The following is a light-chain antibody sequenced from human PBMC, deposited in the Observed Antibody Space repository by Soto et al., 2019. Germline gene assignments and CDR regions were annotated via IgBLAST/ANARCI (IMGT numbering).Light chain of an antibody. J-gene: IGLJ2*01. CDR2: LNSDGSH. Sequence: QSVLTQSPSASASLGASVKLTCTLSSGHSSYAIAWHQQQPEKGPRYLMKLNSDGSHSKGDGIPDRFSGSSSGAERYLTISSLQSEDEPDYYCQTWGTGIVVFGGGTKLTVL. CDR3: QTWGTGIVV. V-gene: IGLV4-69*01. CDR1: SGHSSYA.